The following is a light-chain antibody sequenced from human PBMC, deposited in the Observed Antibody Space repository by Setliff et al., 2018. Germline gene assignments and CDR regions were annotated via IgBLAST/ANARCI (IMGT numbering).Light chain of an antibody. CDR3: CSYAGSSTYVV. Sequence: QSALTQPASVSGSPGQSITISCTGTSSDVGNYDLVSWYQQSLGKAPKLIIYEVNERPSGVSNRFSGSKSGNTASLTISGLQAEDEGDYYCCSYAGSSTYVVFGGGTKGTVL. J-gene: IGLJ2*01. CDR1: SSDVGNYDL. CDR2: EVN. V-gene: IGLV2-23*02.